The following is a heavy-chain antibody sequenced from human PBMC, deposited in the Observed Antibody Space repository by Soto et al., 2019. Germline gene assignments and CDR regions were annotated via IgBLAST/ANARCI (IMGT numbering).Heavy chain of an antibody. CDR3: AGESEYRSSNFSY. V-gene: IGHV3-21*01. D-gene: IGHD2-2*01. Sequence: PGGSLRLSCSASGFTFTSYSMNWVRQAPGKGLEWVSSISSTTNYISYADSMKGRFTVSRDTAKNSVYLEMNSLRAEDTALYYCAGESEYRSSNFSYWRQGPRLT. CDR1: GFTFTSYS. CDR2: ISSTTNYI. J-gene: IGHJ4*02.